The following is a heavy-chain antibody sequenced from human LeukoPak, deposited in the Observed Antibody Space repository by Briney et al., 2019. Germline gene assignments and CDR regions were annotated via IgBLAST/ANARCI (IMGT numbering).Heavy chain of an antibody. V-gene: IGHV1-18*01. D-gene: IGHD3-22*01. CDR3: ARRADYYDSSGYYYAGAFDI. CDR1: GYTFTSYG. J-gene: IGHJ3*02. Sequence: ASVKVSCKASGYTFTSYGISWVRQAPGQGLEWMGWISAYNGNTNYAQKLQGRVTMTTDTSTSTAYMELRSLRSDDTAVYYCARRADYYDSSGYYYAGAFDIWGQGTMVTVSS. CDR2: ISAYNGNT.